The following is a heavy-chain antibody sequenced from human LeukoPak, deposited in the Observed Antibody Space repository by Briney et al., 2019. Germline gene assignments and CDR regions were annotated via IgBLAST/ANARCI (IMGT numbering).Heavy chain of an antibody. CDR1: GGSFSGYY. CDR2: INHSGST. CDR3: ARDGGSGWYIDAFDI. J-gene: IGHJ3*02. V-gene: IGHV4-34*01. Sequence: SETLSLTCAVYGGSFSGYYWSWVRQPPGKGLEWIGEINHSGSTNYNPSLKSRVTISVDTSKNQFSLKLSSVTAADTAVYYCARDGGSGWYIDAFDIWGQGTMVTVSS. D-gene: IGHD6-19*01.